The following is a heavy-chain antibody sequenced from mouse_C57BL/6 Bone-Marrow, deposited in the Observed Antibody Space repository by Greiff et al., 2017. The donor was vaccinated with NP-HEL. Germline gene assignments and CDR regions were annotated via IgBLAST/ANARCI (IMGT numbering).Heavy chain of an antibody. V-gene: IGHV5-6*01. J-gene: IGHJ2*01. CDR1: GFTFSSYG. Sequence: EVQGVESGGDLVKPGGSLKLSCAASGFTFSSYGMSWVRQTPDQRLEWVATISSGGSYTYYPDSVKGRFTISRDTAKNTLYLQMSSLKSEDTAMYYCARQGDYWGQGTTLTVSS. CDR2: ISSGGSYT. CDR3: ARQGDY.